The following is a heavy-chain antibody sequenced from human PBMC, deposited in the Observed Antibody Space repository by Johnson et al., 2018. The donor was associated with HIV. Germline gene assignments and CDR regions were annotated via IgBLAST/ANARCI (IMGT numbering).Heavy chain of an antibody. D-gene: IGHD1-14*01. Sequence: QVQLVESGGGVVQPGRSLRLSCAASGFTFSSYAMHWVRQAPGKGLEWVAVISYDGSNKYYADSVKGRFTISRDNSKNTLYLQMNSLRAEDTAVYYCARDLGFVHNLGSGVWGQGTMVTVSS. V-gene: IGHV3-30*04. CDR3: ARDLGFVHNLGSGV. CDR2: ISYDGSNK. J-gene: IGHJ3*01. CDR1: GFTFSSYA.